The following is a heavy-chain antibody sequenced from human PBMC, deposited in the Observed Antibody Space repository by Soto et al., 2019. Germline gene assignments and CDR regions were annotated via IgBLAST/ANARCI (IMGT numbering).Heavy chain of an antibody. CDR1: GGSIRGAGYY. D-gene: IGHD6-6*01. CDR2: IYYNGST. V-gene: IGHV4-31*03. J-gene: IGHJ5*02. Sequence: SETLSLTCTVSGGSIRGAGYYWNWIRQHPGKGLEWIGYIYYNGSTYYNPSLKSRLIMSVDMSKNQFSLNLSSVTAADTAVYYCAREIVARRGSNWFDPWGRGTLVTVPS. CDR3: AREIVARRGSNWFDP.